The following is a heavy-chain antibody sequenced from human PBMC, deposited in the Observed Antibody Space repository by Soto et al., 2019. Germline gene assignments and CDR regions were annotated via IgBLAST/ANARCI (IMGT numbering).Heavy chain of an antibody. CDR2: IYHSGAT. Sequence: PSETLSLTCVVSGGSISNNNWWTWVRQPPGKGLEWIAEIYHSGATNYNPSLRSRVTLSVDKSNNQVSLRLNSVTAADTAVYYCEGRLIEDTEWFDPWGGGTLVTVSS. CDR1: GGSISNNNW. J-gene: IGHJ5*02. CDR3: EGRLIEDTEWFDP. D-gene: IGHD3-16*01. V-gene: IGHV4-4*02.